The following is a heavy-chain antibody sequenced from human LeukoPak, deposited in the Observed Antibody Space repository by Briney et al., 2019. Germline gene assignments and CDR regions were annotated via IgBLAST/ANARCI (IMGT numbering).Heavy chain of an antibody. J-gene: IGHJ6*03. D-gene: IGHD2-2*01. CDR3: ARDLGRRIVVVPAAMNYMDV. Sequence: GGSLRLSCAASGSTFSSYSMNWVRQAPGKGLEWVSYISSSSSTIYYADSVKGRFTISRDNAKNSLYLQMNSLRAEDTAVYYCARDLGRRIVVVPAAMNYMDVWGKGTTVTVSS. CDR1: GSTFSSYS. V-gene: IGHV3-48*01. CDR2: ISSSSSTI.